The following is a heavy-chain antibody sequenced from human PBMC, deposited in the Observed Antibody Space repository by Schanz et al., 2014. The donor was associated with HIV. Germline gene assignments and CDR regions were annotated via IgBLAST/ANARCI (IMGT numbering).Heavy chain of an antibody. CDR3: YGDESGY. V-gene: IGHV3-33*01. Sequence: QVQLGESGGGVVQPGTSLRLSCAASGFRFDIFGMHWVRQAPGKGLEWVAVIWYDGSKKYYADSVKGRFTISRDNSKNTLYLQMNSLRAEDTAVYYCYGDESGYWGQGTLVTVSS. CDR1: GFRFDIFG. D-gene: IGHD4-17*01. CDR2: IWYDGSKK. J-gene: IGHJ4*02.